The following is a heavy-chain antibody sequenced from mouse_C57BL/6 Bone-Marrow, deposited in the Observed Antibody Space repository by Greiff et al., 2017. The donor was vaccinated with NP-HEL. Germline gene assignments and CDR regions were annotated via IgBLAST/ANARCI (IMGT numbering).Heavy chain of an antibody. CDR2: ISSGSSTI. J-gene: IGHJ4*01. D-gene: IGHD2-1*01. CDR3: ARGRPLLLYYDAMDY. V-gene: IGHV5-17*01. CDR1: GFTFSDYG. Sequence: DVMLVESGGGLVKPGGSLKLSCAASGFTFSDYGMHWVRQAPEKGLEWVAYISSGSSTIYYADTVKGRFPISRDNAKNTLFLQVTSLRSEDTAMYYCARGRPLLLYYDAMDYWGQGTSVTVSS.